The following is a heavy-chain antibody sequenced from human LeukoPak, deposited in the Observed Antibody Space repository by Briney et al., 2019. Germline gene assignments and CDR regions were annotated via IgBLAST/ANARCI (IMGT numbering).Heavy chain of an antibody. D-gene: IGHD3-3*01. V-gene: IGHV1-2*02. CDR3: ARTYDSYYYMDV. J-gene: IGHJ6*03. CDR2: INPNSGGT. Sequence: ASVKSSCKASGYTFTGYYMHWVREAPGQGLEWMGWINPNSGGTNYAQKFQGRVTMTRDTSISTAYMELSRLRSDDTAVYYCARTYDSYYYMDVWGKGTTVTVSS. CDR1: GYTFTGYY.